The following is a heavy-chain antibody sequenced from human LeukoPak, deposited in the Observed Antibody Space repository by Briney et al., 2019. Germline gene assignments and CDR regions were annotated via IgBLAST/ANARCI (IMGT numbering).Heavy chain of an antibody. CDR3: ASLDSTKSVL. Sequence: GGSLRLSCVASGFRFGRDWISWVRQAPGKGLEWVACVKQDGTEKNYVVSVWGRFTVSVDNGKNLLYLQMNSLRAEDTAKYYCASLDSTKSVLWGRGTAVIVSS. D-gene: IGHD2-2*01. V-gene: IGHV3-7*01. J-gene: IGHJ1*01. CDR2: VKQDGTEK. CDR1: GFRFGRDW.